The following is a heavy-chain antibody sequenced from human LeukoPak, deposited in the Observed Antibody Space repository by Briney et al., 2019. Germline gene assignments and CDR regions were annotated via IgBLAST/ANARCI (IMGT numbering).Heavy chain of an antibody. CDR1: GYTSTSYY. CDR2: INPSGGST. CDR3: ARGGEQWLVRHYYGMDV. J-gene: IGHJ6*02. Sequence: ASVKVSCKASGYTSTSYYMHWVRQAPGQGLEWMGIINPSGGSTSYAQKFQGRVTMTRDTSTSTVYMELSSLRSEDTAVYYCARGGEQWLVRHYYGMDVWGQGTTVTVSS. D-gene: IGHD6-19*01. V-gene: IGHV1-46*01.